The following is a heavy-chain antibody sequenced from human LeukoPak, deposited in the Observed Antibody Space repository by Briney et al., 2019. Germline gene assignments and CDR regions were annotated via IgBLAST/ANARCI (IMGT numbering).Heavy chain of an antibody. D-gene: IGHD4-17*01. Sequence: GGSLRLSCAASEFTLKIYPMHWVRQAPGKGLEWLSVISHDGSDKNNADSVKGRFIISRDNSKNTIYLQLNSLRPEDTVMYYCAREGVQTTVDAFDIWGLGTMVIVSS. CDR2: ISHDGSDK. CDR3: AREGVQTTVDAFDI. CDR1: EFTLKIYP. J-gene: IGHJ3*02. V-gene: IGHV3-30*04.